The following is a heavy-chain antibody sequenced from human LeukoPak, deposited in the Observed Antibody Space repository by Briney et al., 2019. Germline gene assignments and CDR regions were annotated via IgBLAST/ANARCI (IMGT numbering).Heavy chain of an antibody. D-gene: IGHD1-26*01. CDR2: INPSGGST. Sequence: ASVKVSCKASGYTFTSYYMHWVRQAPGQGLEWMGIINPSGGSTSYAQKFQGRVTMTRDTSTSTVYMELSSLRSEDTAVYYCARAGGVVGATKDFDYGGRGPLVTVS. J-gene: IGHJ4*02. CDR1: GYTFTSYY. V-gene: IGHV1-46*01. CDR3: ARAGGVVGATKDFDY.